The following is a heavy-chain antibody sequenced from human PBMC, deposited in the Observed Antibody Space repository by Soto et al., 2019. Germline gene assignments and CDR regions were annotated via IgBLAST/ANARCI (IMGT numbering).Heavy chain of an antibody. CDR2: ISAHNGKT. CDR3: ARGRYGDY. CDR1: GYAFTTYG. Sequence: QVQLVQTGAEVKKPGASVKVSCKGSGYAFTTYGITGVRQAPGQGLEWMGWISAHNGKTNYAQKLQGRVTVTRDTSTSTAYMELRSRRSDDTAVYYCARGRYGDYWSEGALVTVTS. J-gene: IGHJ4*02. V-gene: IGHV1-18*01. D-gene: IGHD1-1*01.